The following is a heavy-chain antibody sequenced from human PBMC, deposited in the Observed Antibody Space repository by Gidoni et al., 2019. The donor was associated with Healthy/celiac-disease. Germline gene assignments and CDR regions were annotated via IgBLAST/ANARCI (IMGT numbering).Heavy chain of an antibody. CDR2: ISADNGNT. J-gene: IGHJ1*01. CDR1: GYTFTSYG. CDR3: ARGLDVGAEYFQH. D-gene: IGHD3-10*01. Sequence: QVPLVQSGAEVQKPGASVKVSSTASGYTFTSYGISWVRQDHGQGLEWMGWISADNGNTNYAKKRQGRVTMTTDTSTSTAYMELRSLRSDDTAVYYCARGLDVGAEYFQHWGQGTLVTVSS. V-gene: IGHV1-18*01.